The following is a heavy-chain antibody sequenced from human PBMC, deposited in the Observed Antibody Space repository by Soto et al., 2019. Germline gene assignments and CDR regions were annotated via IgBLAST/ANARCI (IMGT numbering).Heavy chain of an antibody. V-gene: IGHV3-53*01. CDR2: IYSGGST. J-gene: IGHJ6*02. CDR3: ARANTLPDVGAGGYGMDV. Sequence: PGGSLRLSCAASGFTVSSNYMSWVRQAPGKGLEWVSVIYSGGSTYYAVSVKGRFTISRDNSKNTLYLQMNSLRAEDKAVYYCARANTLPDVGAGGYGMDVGAQGTTVTVSS. D-gene: IGHD3-16*01. CDR1: GFTVSSNY.